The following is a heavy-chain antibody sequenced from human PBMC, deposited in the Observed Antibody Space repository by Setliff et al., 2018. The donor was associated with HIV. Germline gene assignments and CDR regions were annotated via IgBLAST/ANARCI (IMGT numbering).Heavy chain of an antibody. V-gene: IGHV3-53*01. Sequence: GGSLRLSCAGSGYSFSSYEMSWVRQAPGKGLEWVSIIYSGGSTYYADSVKGRFTISRDNSKNTLYLQMNSLRAEDTAVYYCARGGRDDYNYEYWGQGTLVTVSS. CDR2: IYSGGST. CDR1: GYSFSSYE. J-gene: IGHJ4*02. D-gene: IGHD4-4*01. CDR3: ARGGRDDYNYEY.